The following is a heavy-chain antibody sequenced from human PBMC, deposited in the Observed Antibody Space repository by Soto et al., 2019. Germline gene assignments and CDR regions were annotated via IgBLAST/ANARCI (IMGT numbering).Heavy chain of an antibody. Sequence: NPSETLSLTCTVSGASISSSSYYWGWIRQPQGKGLEWIAYIYYSGSTNYNPSLKSRVTISIDTSRTQFSLKLSSVTAADTAMYYCARSMDTGYYYYGMDVWGQGTTVTVSS. J-gene: IGHJ6*02. CDR3: ARSMDTGYYYYGMDV. CDR1: GASISSSSYY. CDR2: IYYSGST. V-gene: IGHV4-61*05.